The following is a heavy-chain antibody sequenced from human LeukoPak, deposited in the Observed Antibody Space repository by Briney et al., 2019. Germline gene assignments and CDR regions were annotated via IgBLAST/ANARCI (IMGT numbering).Heavy chain of an antibody. J-gene: IGHJ4*02. CDR3: ARGPLYYDFWSGYYGY. D-gene: IGHD3-3*01. V-gene: IGHV3-30*04. CDR1: GFTFSSYA. Sequence: GGSLRLSCAASGFTFSSYAMHWVGQAPGKGLEWVAVISYDGSNKYYADSVKGRFTISRDNSKNTLYLQMNSLRAEDTAVYYCARGPLYYDFWSGYYGYWGQGTLVTVSS. CDR2: ISYDGSNK.